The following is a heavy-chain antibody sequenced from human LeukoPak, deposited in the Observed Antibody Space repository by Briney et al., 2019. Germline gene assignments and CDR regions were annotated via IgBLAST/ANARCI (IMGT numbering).Heavy chain of an antibody. CDR3: ARGNWAEDGYFDY. V-gene: IGHV3-48*04. J-gene: IGHJ4*02. D-gene: IGHD7-27*01. Sequence: GGSLRLSCAASGFTFRSYWMSWVRQAPGKGLEWVSYISSSGSTIYYADSVKGRFTISRDNAKNSLYLQMNSLRAEDTAVYYCARGNWAEDGYFDYWGQGTLVTVSS. CDR2: ISSSGSTI. CDR1: GFTFRSYW.